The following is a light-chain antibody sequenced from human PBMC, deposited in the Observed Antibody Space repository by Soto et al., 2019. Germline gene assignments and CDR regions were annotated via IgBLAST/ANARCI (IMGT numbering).Light chain of an antibody. Sequence: DIVMTQSPDSLAVSLGERATINCKSSQSVLRSSNNKNYLAWYQQQSGQPPKLLIYWASTRGSGVPDRFSGSGSGTDFTLTISSLQAEDVAVYYCQQHQNTPNPFCGGTKVEIK. CDR3: QQHQNTPNP. V-gene: IGKV4-1*01. CDR2: WAS. CDR1: QSVLRSSNNKNY. J-gene: IGKJ4*01.